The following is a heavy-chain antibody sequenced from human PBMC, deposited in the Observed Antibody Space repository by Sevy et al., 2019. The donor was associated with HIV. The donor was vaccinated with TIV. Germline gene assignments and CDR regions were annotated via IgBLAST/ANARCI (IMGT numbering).Heavy chain of an antibody. J-gene: IGHJ3*02. D-gene: IGHD3-3*01. CDR1: GGSFSGYY. CDR2: INHSGST. CDR3: ARGPNTYYDFWSGYSAPELDAFDI. V-gene: IGHV4-34*01. Sequence: SETLSLTCAVYGGSFSGYYWSWIRQPPGKGLEWIGEINHSGSTNYNPSLKSRVTISVDTSKNQFSLKLSSVTAADTAVYYCARGPNTYYDFWSGYSAPELDAFDIWGQGTMVTVSS.